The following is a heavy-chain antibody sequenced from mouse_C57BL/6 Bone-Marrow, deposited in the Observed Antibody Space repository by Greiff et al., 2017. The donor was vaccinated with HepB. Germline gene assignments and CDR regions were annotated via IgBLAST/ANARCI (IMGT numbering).Heavy chain of an antibody. Sequence: DVKLVESGGGLVKPGGSLKLSCAASGFTFSSYAMSWVRQTPEKRLEWVATISDGGSYTYYPDNVKGRFTISRDNAKNNLYLQMSHLKSEDTAMYYCARGGNLDYWGQGTTLTVSS. V-gene: IGHV5-4*03. CDR1: GFTFSSYA. D-gene: IGHD2-1*01. CDR3: ARGGNLDY. J-gene: IGHJ2*01. CDR2: ISDGGSYT.